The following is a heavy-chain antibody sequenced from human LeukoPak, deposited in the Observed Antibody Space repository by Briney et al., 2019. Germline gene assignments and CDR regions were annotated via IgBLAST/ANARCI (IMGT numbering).Heavy chain of an antibody. D-gene: IGHD3-22*01. Sequence: PGGSLRLSCAASGFTFSDYGMNWVRQAPGKGLEWVSAISSRSTYIYYADSLKGRLTISRDNAKNSLYLQMDSLRAEDTAVYYCARDTNIGSGGYFLGYWGQGALVTVSS. CDR1: GFTFSDYG. V-gene: IGHV3-21*01. CDR2: ISSRSTYI. CDR3: ARDTNIGSGGYFLGY. J-gene: IGHJ4*02.